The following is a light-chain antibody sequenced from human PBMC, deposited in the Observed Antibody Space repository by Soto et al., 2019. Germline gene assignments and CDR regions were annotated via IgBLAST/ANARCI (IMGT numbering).Light chain of an antibody. J-gene: IGLJ1*01. CDR3: SSYAGNYVYV. CDR2: KGT. CDR1: SSDVGAYNS. V-gene: IGLV2-23*01. Sequence: QSVLAQPASVSGSPGQSITISCTGTSSDVGAYNSVSWYQQHPHRAPQVIIYKGTQRPSGVSNRFSGSTSGNAASLTISALQAEDEADYYCSSYAGNYVYVFGSGTKVTVL.